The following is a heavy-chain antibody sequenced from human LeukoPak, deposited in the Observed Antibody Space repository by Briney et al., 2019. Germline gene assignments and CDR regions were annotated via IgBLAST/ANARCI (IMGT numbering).Heavy chain of an antibody. D-gene: IGHD1-26*01. J-gene: IGHJ3*02. V-gene: IGHV3-15*01. CDR2: IKSKTDGGTT. Sequence: GGSLRLSCAASGFTFSNAWMSWVRQAPGKGLEWVGRIKSKTDGGTTDYAAPVKGRFTISRDDSKNTLYLQMNSLKIEDTAVYYCTTEDGLVGSYAFDIWGQGTMVTVSS. CDR3: TTEDGLVGSYAFDI. CDR1: GFTFSNAW.